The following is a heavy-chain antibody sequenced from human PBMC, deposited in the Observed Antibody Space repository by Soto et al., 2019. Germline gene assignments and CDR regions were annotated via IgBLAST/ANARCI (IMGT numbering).Heavy chain of an antibody. CDR1: GFTFSPTW. CDR2: LYGDGSTA. J-gene: IGHJ4*02. D-gene: IGHD1-26*01. CDR3: AKATVGAMGFFDY. V-gene: IGHV3-74*01. Sequence: EVQLVQSGGGLVQPGGSLRLSCAASGFTFSPTWMFWVRQTPGEGLVWVARLYGDGSTAAYADSVKGRFTISRDNDKNTLYLQMNRLRDDDTALYYCAKATVGAMGFFDYWGQGTLVRVSS.